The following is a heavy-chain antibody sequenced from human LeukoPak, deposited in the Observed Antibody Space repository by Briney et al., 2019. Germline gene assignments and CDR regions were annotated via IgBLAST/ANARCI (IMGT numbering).Heavy chain of an antibody. CDR2: IIPIFGTA. CDR3: AREMGDYVSQNWFDP. V-gene: IGHV1-69*13. J-gene: IGHJ5*02. Sequence: SVKVSCKASGGTFSSYAISWVRQAPGQGLEGLGGIIPIFGTANYAQKFQGRVTITADESTSTAYMELSSLRSEDTAVYYCAREMGDYVSQNWFDPWGQGTLVTVSS. D-gene: IGHD4-17*01. CDR1: GGTFSSYA.